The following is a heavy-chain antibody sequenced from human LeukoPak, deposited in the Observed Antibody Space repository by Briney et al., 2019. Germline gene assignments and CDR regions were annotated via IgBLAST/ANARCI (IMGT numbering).Heavy chain of an antibody. CDR2: ISAYNGNT. J-gene: IGHJ4*02. CDR3: ARGDIVVVPAWFDY. CDR1: GYTFTSYG. Sequence: ASVKVSCKASGYTFTSYGISCVRQAPGQGLEWMGWISAYNGNTNYTQKLQGRVTMTTDTSTSTAYMELRSLRSDDTAVYYCARGDIVVVPAWFDYWGQGTLVTVSS. V-gene: IGHV1-18*01. D-gene: IGHD2-2*01.